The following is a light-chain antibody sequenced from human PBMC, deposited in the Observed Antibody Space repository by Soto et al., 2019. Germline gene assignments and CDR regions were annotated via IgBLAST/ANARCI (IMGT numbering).Light chain of an antibody. J-gene: IGKJ4*01. V-gene: IGKV3D-20*02. CDR1: QSVSSNY. Sequence: EIVLTQSPGTLSLSPGERATLSCRASQSVSSNYLAWYQQKPGQAPRFLIYGASSRATGIPARFSGSGSGTDFTLTISSLQPEDFAVYFCQQRSNWPRLTFGGGTKVDIK. CDR3: QQRSNWPRLT. CDR2: GAS.